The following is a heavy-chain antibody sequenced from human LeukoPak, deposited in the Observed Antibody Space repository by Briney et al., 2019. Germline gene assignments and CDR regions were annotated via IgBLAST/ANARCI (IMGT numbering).Heavy chain of an antibody. J-gene: IGHJ5*02. CDR1: GFTFDDYG. Sequence: GGSLRLSCAASGFTFDDYGMSWVRQAPGKGLEWVSGIIWSGGSTGYADSVKGRFTISRDNAKNSLYLQMNSLRAEDTAVYYCAKDYEPLVGVHRWGDWFDPWGQGTLVTVSS. D-gene: IGHD1-26*01. CDR3: AKDYEPLVGVHRWGDWFDP. V-gene: IGHV3-20*04. CDR2: IIWSGGST.